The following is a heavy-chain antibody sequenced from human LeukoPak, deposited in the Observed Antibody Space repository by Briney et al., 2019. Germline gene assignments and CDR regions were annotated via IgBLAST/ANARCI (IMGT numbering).Heavy chain of an antibody. CDR2: IIPIFGAA. CDR1: GGTFSSYA. CDR3: AQGDYDFWSGYYKRKEDWFDP. Sequence: ASVKVSCKASGGTFSSYAISWVQQAPGDGLEWMGGIIPIFGAANYAQKFQGRVTITADESTSTAYMELSSLRSEDTAVYYCAQGDYDFWSGYYKRKEDWFDPWGQGTLVTVSS. D-gene: IGHD3-3*01. V-gene: IGHV1-69*13. J-gene: IGHJ5*02.